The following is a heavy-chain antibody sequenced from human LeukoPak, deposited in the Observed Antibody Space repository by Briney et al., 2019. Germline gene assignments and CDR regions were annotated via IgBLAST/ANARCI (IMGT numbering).Heavy chain of an antibody. V-gene: IGHV3-33*01. CDR3: ARDRNYYGSGSYYTPDY. CDR1: GLTFSSYG. Sequence: GGSLRLSCAASGLTFSSYGMHWVRQAPGKGLEWVAVIWYDGSSKYHADSVKGRFTISRDNSKNTVYLQMNSLRAEDTAVYYCARDRNYYGSGSYYTPDYWGQGTLVTVSS. CDR2: IWYDGSSK. D-gene: IGHD3-10*01. J-gene: IGHJ4*02.